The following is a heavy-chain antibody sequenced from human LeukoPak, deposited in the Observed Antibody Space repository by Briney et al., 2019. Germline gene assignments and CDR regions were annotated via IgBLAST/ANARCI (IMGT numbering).Heavy chain of an antibody. CDR1: GFTFSSYW. V-gene: IGHV3-74*01. CDR2: INSGGSST. CDR3: ARVSYYYGSGSYRPTAVYYFDY. D-gene: IGHD3-10*01. J-gene: IGHJ4*02. Sequence: GGSLRLSCAASGFTFSSYWMHWVRQAPGKGLVWVSRINSGGSSTSYADSVKGRFTISRDNAKNTLYLQMNSLRAEDTAVYYCARVSYYYGSGSYRPTAVYYFDYWGQGTLVTVSS.